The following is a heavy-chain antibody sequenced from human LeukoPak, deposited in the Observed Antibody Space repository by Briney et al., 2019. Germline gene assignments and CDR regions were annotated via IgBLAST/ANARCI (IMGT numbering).Heavy chain of an antibody. D-gene: IGHD4-17*01. CDR1: GFTVSSNY. CDR3: AKPNDYGDPFDY. V-gene: IGHV3-53*01. J-gene: IGHJ4*02. CDR2: IYSGGST. Sequence: GGSLRLSCAASGFTVSSNYMSWVRQAPGKGLEWVSVIYSGGSTYYADSVKGRFTISRDNSKNTLYLQMNSLRAEDTAVYYCAKPNDYGDPFDYWGQGTLVTVSS.